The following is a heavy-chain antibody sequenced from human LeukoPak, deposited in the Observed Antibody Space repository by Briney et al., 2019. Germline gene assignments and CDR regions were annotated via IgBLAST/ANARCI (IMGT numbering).Heavy chain of an antibody. CDR1: GFSFSGYN. J-gene: IGHJ4*02. D-gene: IGHD5-24*01. CDR3: ARALSDGYVVY. CDR2: ISSSSSYI. V-gene: IGHV3-21*01. Sequence: GGSLRLSCAASGFSFSGYNMNWVRQAPGKGLEWVSSISSSSSYIYYADSVKGRFTISRDNAKNSLYLQMNSLRAEDTAVYYCARALSDGYVVYWGQGTLVTVSS.